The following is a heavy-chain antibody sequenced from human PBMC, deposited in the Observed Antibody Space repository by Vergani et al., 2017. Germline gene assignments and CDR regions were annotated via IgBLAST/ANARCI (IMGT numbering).Heavy chain of an antibody. CDR2: INSDGSST. J-gene: IGHJ6*03. D-gene: IGHD3-16*01. CDR1: GFTFSSYW. V-gene: IGHV3-74*01. CDR3: ARVSGYDYIWGSYPPVTGGDYYYVDV. Sequence: EVQLVESGGGLVQPGGSLRLSCAASGFTFSSYWMHWVRQAPGKGLVWVSRINSDGSSTSYADSVKGRFTISRDNAKNTLYLQMNSLRAEDTAVYYCARVSGYDYIWGSYPPVTGGDYYYVDVWGKGTTVTVSS.